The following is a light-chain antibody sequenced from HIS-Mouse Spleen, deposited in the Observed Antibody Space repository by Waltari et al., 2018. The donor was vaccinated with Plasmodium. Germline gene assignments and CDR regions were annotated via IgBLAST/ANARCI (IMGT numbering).Light chain of an antibody. CDR1: ALPTNY. J-gene: IGLJ3*02. V-gene: IGLV3-10*01. CDR3: YSTDSSGNHRV. Sequence: SSELTQPPSVSVSPGQTARITCSGDALPTNYPYWYQQKSGQAPVLVIYEDSKRPSGIPERFSGSSSGTMATLTISGAQVEDEADYYCYSTDSSGNHRVFGGGTKLTVL. CDR2: EDS.